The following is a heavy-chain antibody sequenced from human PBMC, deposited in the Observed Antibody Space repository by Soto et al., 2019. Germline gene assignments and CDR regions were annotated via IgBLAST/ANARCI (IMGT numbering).Heavy chain of an antibody. CDR1: GYTFTSYG. D-gene: IGHD3-9*01. CDR3: ARRLRYFDWLLDDAFDI. V-gene: IGHV1-18*01. CDR2: ISAYNGNT. J-gene: IGHJ3*02. Sequence: ASVKVSCKASGYTFTSYGISWVRQAPGQRLEWMGWISAYNGNTNYAQKPQGRVTMTTDTSTSTAYMELRSLRSDDTAVYYCARRLRYFDWLLDDAFDIWGQGTMVTVSS.